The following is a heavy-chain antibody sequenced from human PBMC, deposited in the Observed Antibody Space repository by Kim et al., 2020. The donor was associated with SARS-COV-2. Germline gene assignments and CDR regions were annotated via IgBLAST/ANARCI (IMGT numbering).Heavy chain of an antibody. CDR2: MNPNSGNT. CDR1: GYTFTSYD. V-gene: IGHV1-8*01. Sequence: ASVKVSCKASGYTFTSYDINWVRQATGQGLEWMGWMNPNSGNTGYAQKFQGRVTMTRNTSISTAYMELSSLRSEDTAVYYCASLPQMATITQDYWGQGTLVTVSS. CDR3: ASLPQMATITQDY. J-gene: IGHJ4*02. D-gene: IGHD5-12*01.